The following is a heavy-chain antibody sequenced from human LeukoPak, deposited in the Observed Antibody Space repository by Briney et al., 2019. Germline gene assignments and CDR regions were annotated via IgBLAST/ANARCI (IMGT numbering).Heavy chain of an antibody. D-gene: IGHD2-2*01. CDR2: IKSKTDGGTT. V-gene: IGHV3-15*01. CDR1: GFTFSNAW. J-gene: IGHJ4*02. CDR3: TTKYCSSTSCPFDY. Sequence: GGSLRLSCAASGFTFSNAWMSWVRQAPGKGLEWVGRIKSKTDGGTTDYAAPVKGRFTISRDDSKNTLYLQMNSLKTEDTAVYYCTTKYCSSTSCPFDYWGQGTLVTVSS.